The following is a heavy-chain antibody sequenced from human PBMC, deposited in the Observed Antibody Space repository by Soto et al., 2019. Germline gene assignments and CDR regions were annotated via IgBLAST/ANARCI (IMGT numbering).Heavy chain of an antibody. CDR2: INHSGST. CDR3: ARGRYNWNY. J-gene: IGHJ4*02. CDR1: GGSFSGYY. D-gene: IGHD1-20*01. V-gene: IGHV4-34*01. Sequence: SETLSLTCAVYGGSFSGYYWSWIRQPPGKGLEWIGEINHSGSTNYNPSLKSRVTISVDTSKNQFSLKLSSVTAADTAVYYCARGRYNWNYWGQGTLVTVS.